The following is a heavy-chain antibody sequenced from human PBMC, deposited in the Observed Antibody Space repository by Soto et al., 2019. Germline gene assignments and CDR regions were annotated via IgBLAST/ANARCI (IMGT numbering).Heavy chain of an antibody. V-gene: IGHV4-30-4*01. CDR2: IHYTGSV. D-gene: IGHD2-21*02. Sequence: PSETLSLTCTVSGGSLNSEHYHWTWIRQAPGKGLGWIGYIHYTGSVRYNPSLQSRITMSVDTSKNLSSLNLSSVTAADTAVYFCVREDDGCDRDYYGQDVWGQGTMVTVSS. CDR1: GGSLNSEHYH. J-gene: IGHJ6*02. CDR3: VREDDGCDRDYYGQDV.